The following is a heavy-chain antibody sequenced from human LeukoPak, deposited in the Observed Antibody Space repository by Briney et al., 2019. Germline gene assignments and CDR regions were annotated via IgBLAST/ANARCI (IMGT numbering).Heavy chain of an antibody. D-gene: IGHD3-16*02. Sequence: AGGSLRLSCAGSGITVSSNYMSWVRQAPGKGLEWVSIMYSGGNTNYADSVRGRFTISRDNSKNTLYLQMNSLRAEDTAVYYCAGYSLGRQIYFFDYWGQGTLVTVSS. V-gene: IGHV3-66*01. CDR1: GITVSSNY. CDR2: MYSGGNT. J-gene: IGHJ4*02. CDR3: AGYSLGRQIYFFDY.